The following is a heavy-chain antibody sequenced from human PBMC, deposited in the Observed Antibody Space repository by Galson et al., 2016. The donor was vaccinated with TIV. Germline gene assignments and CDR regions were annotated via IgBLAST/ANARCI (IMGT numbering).Heavy chain of an antibody. CDR1: EYFFGAYW. Sequence: QSGAEVKKPGESLRISCEASEYFFGAYWIGWVRQMSGKGLEWMGIVYPGDSQTRYSPSFEGQVTLSVDKSISTAYLQWGSLRASDTAMYYCARLQGIGSGSYYGFWGQGTLVTVSS. D-gene: IGHD3-10*01. V-gene: IGHV5-51*01. CDR2: VYPGDSQT. CDR3: ARLQGIGSGSYYGF. J-gene: IGHJ4*02.